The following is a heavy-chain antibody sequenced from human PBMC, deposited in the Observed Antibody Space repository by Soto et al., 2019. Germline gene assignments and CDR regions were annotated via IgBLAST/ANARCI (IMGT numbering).Heavy chain of an antibody. D-gene: IGHD3-10*01. CDR1: GFIFSSYA. Sequence: PGGSLRLSCAASGFIFSSYAVSWFRQAPGKGLEWVSGVSNSGDSTFYADSVKGRFTISRDNSKNTLYLQMNSLRAEDTAVYHCANAHDAPRGYFDNWGQGTQVTVSS. J-gene: IGHJ4*02. CDR2: VSNSGDST. V-gene: IGHV3-23*01. CDR3: ANAHDAPRGYFDN.